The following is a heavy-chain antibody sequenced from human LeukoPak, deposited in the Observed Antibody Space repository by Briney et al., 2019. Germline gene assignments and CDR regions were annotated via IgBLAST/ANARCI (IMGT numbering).Heavy chain of an antibody. Sequence: GGSLILSCTESGFTFDDYAMNWVRQAPGKGLERISHISGDGGSIYYADSVKGRFTISRDNSKNSLYLQMNSLRTEDTALYYCAKDMRPSRSWNIYYYYYYYMDVWGKGTTVTVSS. V-gene: IGHV3-43*02. CDR2: ISGDGGSI. CDR1: GFTFDDYA. D-gene: IGHD6-13*01. J-gene: IGHJ6*03. CDR3: AKDMRPSRSWNIYYYYYYYMDV.